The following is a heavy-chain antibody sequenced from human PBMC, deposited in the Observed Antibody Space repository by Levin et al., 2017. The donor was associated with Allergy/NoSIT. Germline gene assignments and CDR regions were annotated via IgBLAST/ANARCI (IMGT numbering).Heavy chain of an antibody. D-gene: IGHD1-26*01. CDR2: INPNSGGT. CDR3: ARGGVAVVGATLSGY. J-gene: IGHJ4*02. V-gene: IGHV1-2*02. CDR1: GYTFTGYY. Sequence: PVASVKVSCKASGYTFTGYYMHWVRQAPGQGLEWMGWINPNSGGTNYAQKFQGRVTMTRDTSISTAYMELSRLRSDDTAVYYCARGGVAVVGATLSGYWGQGTLVTVSS.